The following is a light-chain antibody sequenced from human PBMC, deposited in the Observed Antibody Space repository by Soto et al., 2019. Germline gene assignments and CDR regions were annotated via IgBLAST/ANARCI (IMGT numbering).Light chain of an antibody. CDR1: EDISSY. V-gene: IGKV1-9*01. CDR2: AAS. CDR3: QQLKNYPIT. J-gene: IGKJ5*01. Sequence: IQLTQSPSSLSASVGDRVTFTCRASEDISSYLAWYQQKPGTAPKLLIYAASALHSGVPSRFSGSGSGTDFTLTISSLQPKDFAIYFCQQLKNYPITFGQGTRLQIK.